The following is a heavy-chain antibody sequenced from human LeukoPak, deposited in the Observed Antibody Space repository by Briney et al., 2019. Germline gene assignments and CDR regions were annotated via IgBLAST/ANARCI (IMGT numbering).Heavy chain of an antibody. J-gene: IGHJ4*02. CDR1: GFTFSSYA. CDR3: AKAGSLYYDILTGYEY. CDR2: ISGSGGST. Sequence: GGSLRLSCAASGFTFSSYAMSWVRQAPGKGLEWVSAISGSGGSTYYADSVKGRFTISRDNSKNTLYLQMNSLRAEDTAVYYCAKAGSLYYDILTGYEYWGQGTLVTVSS. D-gene: IGHD3-9*01. V-gene: IGHV3-23*01.